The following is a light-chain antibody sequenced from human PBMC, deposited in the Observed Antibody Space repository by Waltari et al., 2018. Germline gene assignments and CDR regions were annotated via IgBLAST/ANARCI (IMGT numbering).Light chain of an antibody. CDR2: GAS. CDR1: PGISSS. V-gene: IGKV1-12*01. Sequence: DIQMTQSPSCVSASVGDRVTLTCRASPGISSSLAWYQQKPGTAPKLLIYGASRLQSWVPLRFSGSGSGTDFTLTIASLQPEDFATYYCQQADSFPWTFGQGTKVDIK. CDR3: QQADSFPWT. J-gene: IGKJ1*01.